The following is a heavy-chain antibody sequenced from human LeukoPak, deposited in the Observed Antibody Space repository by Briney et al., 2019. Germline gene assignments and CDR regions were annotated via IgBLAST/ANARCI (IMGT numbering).Heavy chain of an antibody. J-gene: IGHJ5*02. D-gene: IGHD6-6*01. Sequence: GGSLRLSCAASGFTFSDYYMSWIRQAPGKGLEGVSYISSSGSTIYYADSVKGRFTISRDNAKNSLYLQMNSLRAEDTAVYYCARDAQLALSRWFDPWGQGTLVTVSS. CDR3: ARDAQLALSRWFDP. V-gene: IGHV3-11*04. CDR1: GFTFSDYY. CDR2: ISSSGSTI.